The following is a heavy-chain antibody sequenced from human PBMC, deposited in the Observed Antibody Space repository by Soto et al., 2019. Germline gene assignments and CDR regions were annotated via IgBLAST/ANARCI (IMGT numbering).Heavy chain of an antibody. CDR3: AKDRFAGTIDYFDY. D-gene: IGHD1-1*01. CDR1: GFTFSGSA. Sequence: SGFTFSGSAMHWVRQASGKWLEWVGRIGSKANNYATAYAASVKGRFTISRDDSKNTAYLQMNSLKTEDTAIYYCAKDRFAGTIDYFDYWGQGTLVTVS. CDR2: IGSKANNYAT. J-gene: IGHJ4*02. V-gene: IGHV3-73*01.